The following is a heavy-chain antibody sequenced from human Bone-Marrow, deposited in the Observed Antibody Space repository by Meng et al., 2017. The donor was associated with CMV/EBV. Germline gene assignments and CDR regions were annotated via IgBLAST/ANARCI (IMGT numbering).Heavy chain of an antibody. CDR1: GGSISSGGYY. Sequence: SETLSLTCTVSGGSISSGGYYWSWIRQHPGKGLEWIGYIYYSGSTYYYPSLKSRVTISVDTSKNQFSLKLSSVTAADTAVYYCARIDPRTYYYYGMDVWGQGTTVTVSS. CDR3: ARIDPRTYYYYGMDV. V-gene: IGHV4-31*03. J-gene: IGHJ6*02. CDR2: IYYSGST.